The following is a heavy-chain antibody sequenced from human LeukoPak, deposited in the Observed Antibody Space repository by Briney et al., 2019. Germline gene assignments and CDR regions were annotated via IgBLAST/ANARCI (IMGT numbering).Heavy chain of an antibody. V-gene: IGHV3-23*01. D-gene: IGHD5-18*01. CDR3: GKTTVGYSSGQKPAWPVDY. CDR2: IFGSGGSP. J-gene: IGHJ4*02. CDR1: GFTVSNYY. Sequence: GGSLRLSCAASGFTVSNYYMHWVRQAPGKGLEWVAGIFGSGGSPHYADSVKGRFTISRDNSRNTVYLQINSLRAEDTAVYYCGKTTVGYSSGQKPAWPVDYWGQGTLVTVSS.